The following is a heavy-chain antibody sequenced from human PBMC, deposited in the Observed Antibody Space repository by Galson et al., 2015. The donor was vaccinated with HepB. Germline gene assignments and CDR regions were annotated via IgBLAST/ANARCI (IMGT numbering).Heavy chain of an antibody. CDR3: ARSPTSYYDILTGYYDDAFDI. J-gene: IGHJ3*02. CDR2: IWYDGSNK. CDR1: GFTFSNYA. D-gene: IGHD3-9*01. V-gene: IGHV3-33*08. Sequence: SLRLSCAASGFTFSNYAMSWVRQAPGKGLEWVAVIWYDGSNKYYADSVKGRFTISRDNSKNTLYLQMNSLRAEDTAVYYCARSPTSYYDILTGYYDDAFDIWGQGTMVTVSS.